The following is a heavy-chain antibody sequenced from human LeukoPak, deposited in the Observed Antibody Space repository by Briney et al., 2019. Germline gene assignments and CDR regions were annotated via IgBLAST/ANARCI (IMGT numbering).Heavy chain of an antibody. CDR3: ASSLNKLWLLNLPTNWFDP. CDR1: GGSISSSSYY. D-gene: IGHD5-18*01. CDR2: IYYSGIN. Sequence: PSETLCLTCAVSGGSISSSSYYWGWLRQPPGKGLEWIVSIYYSGINYYNPSRKNQITISVDTCKNQFSLKLSSVTAADTAVYYCASSLNKLWLLNLPTNWFDPWGQETLVTVSS. J-gene: IGHJ5*02. V-gene: IGHV4-39*01.